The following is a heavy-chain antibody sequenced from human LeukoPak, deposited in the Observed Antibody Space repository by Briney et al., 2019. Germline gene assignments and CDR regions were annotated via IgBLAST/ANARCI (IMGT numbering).Heavy chain of an antibody. Sequence: SETLSLTCAVSGGSISRTHYYWGCIRQPPGKGLEWIGSIYYSGSTYYDPSLMSRVTISVDTSKNQFSLKLSSVTAADTAVYYCASGNYYYFDSWGQGTLVTVSS. CDR2: IYYSGST. V-gene: IGHV4-39*01. CDR3: ASGNYYYFDS. D-gene: IGHD1-26*01. J-gene: IGHJ4*02. CDR1: GGSISRTHYY.